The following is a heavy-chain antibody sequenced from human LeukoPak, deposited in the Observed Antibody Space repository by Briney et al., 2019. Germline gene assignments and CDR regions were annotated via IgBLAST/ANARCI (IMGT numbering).Heavy chain of an antibody. Sequence: ASVKVSCKASGYTFTSYGISWVRQAPGQGLEWMGWISAYNGNTNYAQKLQGRVTMTTEPSTSTACMELRSLRSDDTAVYYCARGGEYSSSSGGDYWGQGTLVTVSS. D-gene: IGHD6-6*01. CDR1: GYTFTSYG. CDR2: ISAYNGNT. CDR3: ARGGEYSSSSGGDY. J-gene: IGHJ4*02. V-gene: IGHV1-18*01.